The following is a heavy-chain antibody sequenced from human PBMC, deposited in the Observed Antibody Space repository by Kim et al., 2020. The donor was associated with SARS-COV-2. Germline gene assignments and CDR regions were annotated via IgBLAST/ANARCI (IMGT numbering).Heavy chain of an antibody. Sequence: GGSLRLSCAASGFTFSDYYMSWIRQAPGKGLEWVSYISSSGSTIYYADSVKGRFTISRDNAKNSLYLQMNSLRAEDTAVYYCAGSQDYGDYLLLGGDYWGQGTLVTVSS. CDR2: ISSSGSTI. CDR1: GFTFSDYY. D-gene: IGHD4-17*01. V-gene: IGHV3-11*01. J-gene: IGHJ4*02. CDR3: AGSQDYGDYLLLGGDY.